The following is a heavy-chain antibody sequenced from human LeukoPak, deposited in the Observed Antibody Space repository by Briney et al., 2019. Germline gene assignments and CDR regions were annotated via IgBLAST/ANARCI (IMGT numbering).Heavy chain of an antibody. V-gene: IGHV3-30*18. J-gene: IGHJ4*02. CDR2: ISYDGSNK. Sequence: GGSLRLSCAASGFTFSSYGMHWVRQAPGKGLEWVAVISYDGSNKYYADSVKGRFTISRDNSKNTLYLQMNSLRAEDTAVYYCAKDWITFGGVIGLTLFDWGQGTLVTVSS. D-gene: IGHD3-16*02. CDR1: GFTFSSYG. CDR3: AKDWITFGGVIGLTLFD.